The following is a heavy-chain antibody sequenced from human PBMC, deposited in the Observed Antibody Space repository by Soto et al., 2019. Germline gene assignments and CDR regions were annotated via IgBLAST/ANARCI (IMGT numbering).Heavy chain of an antibody. CDR2: IYHSGST. V-gene: IGHV4-30-2*01. CDR1: GGSISSGGYY. D-gene: IGHD4-17*01. Sequence: SSETLSLTCTFSGGSISSGGYYWSWIRQHPGKGLEWIGYIYHSGSTYYNPSLKSRVTISVDRSKNQFSLKLSSVTAADTAVYYCARAHYGDYGYGMDVWGQGTTVTVSS. J-gene: IGHJ6*02. CDR3: ARAHYGDYGYGMDV.